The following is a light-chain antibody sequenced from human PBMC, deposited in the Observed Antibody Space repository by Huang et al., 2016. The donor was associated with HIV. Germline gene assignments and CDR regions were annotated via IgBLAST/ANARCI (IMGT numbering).Light chain of an antibody. CDR1: QSISHF. Sequence: DIQMTQSPPSLSASVGDRVTITCRISQSISHFLNWYQQKPGEAPKLLIYAASSLQTGVPSRFSGGGAGTNFTLTIRSLQPGDFATYYCQQSYGTPKFGQGTKVEIK. V-gene: IGKV1-39*01. CDR3: QQSYGTPK. J-gene: IGKJ1*01. CDR2: AAS.